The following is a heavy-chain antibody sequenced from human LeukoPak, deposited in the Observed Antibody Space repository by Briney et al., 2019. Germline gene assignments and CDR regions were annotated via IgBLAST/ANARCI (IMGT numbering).Heavy chain of an antibody. Sequence: ASLKGSCTTSLYTFTPFAIHRVRQATGHGLEWMGWRKPNAGNRGFAQKFQGRLTMTSDTSLVTAYMELTSLTSDDTAVYYCARGDSVAGTSNYFYSWGQGTLVTVSS. V-gene: IGHV1-8*01. J-gene: IGHJ5*01. D-gene: IGHD6-19*01. CDR3: ARGDSVAGTSNYFYS. CDR2: RKPNAGNR. CDR1: LYTFTPFA.